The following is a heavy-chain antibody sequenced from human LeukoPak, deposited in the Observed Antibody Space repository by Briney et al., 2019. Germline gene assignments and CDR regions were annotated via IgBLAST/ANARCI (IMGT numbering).Heavy chain of an antibody. D-gene: IGHD3-22*01. CDR2: IRYDGSNK. CDR1: GFTFSSYG. Sequence: PGGSLRLSCAASGFTFSSYGMHWVRQAPGKGLEWVAFIRYDGSNKYYADSVKGRFTISRDNSKNTLYLQMNSLRAEDTAVYYCAKDPGGNYYDSSGYLDYWGQGTLVTVSS. CDR3: AKDPGGNYYDSSGYLDY. J-gene: IGHJ4*02. V-gene: IGHV3-30*02.